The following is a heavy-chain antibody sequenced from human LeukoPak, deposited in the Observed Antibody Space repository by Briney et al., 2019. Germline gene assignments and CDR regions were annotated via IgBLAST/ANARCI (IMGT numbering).Heavy chain of an antibody. CDR2: IQSNGRNK. CDR1: GLTLSDVW. Sequence: GGSLRLSCAVSGLTLSDVWMNWIRQAPGKGLEWVAGIQSNGRNKYYVDSVKGRFAISRDNSKSTLYLQVNSLRVEDTALYYCARESEGGTGTSCPDYWGQGTLVTVSS. V-gene: IGHV3-30*03. CDR3: ARESEGGTGTSCPDY. D-gene: IGHD2-2*01. J-gene: IGHJ4*02.